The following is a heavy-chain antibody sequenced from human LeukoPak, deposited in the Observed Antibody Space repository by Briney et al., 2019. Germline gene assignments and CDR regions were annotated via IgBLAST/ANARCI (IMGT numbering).Heavy chain of an antibody. CDR3: AKGIYCLGDCYSYYFDY. Sequence: PGGSLRLSCAASGFMFSNYGMSWVRQAPGKGLEWVSVISGGGKAYYADSVKGRFTISRDNSKNTLYLQMNSLRAEATAIYYCAKGIYCLGDCYSYYFDYWGQGTLVTVSS. J-gene: IGHJ4*02. CDR1: GFMFSNYG. V-gene: IGHV3-23*01. CDR2: ISGGGKA. D-gene: IGHD2-21*01.